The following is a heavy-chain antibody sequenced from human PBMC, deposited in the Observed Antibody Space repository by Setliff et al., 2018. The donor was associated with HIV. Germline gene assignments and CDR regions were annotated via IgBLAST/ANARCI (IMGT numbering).Heavy chain of an antibody. CDR1: GSGFTFSSYS. V-gene: IGHV3-15*01. CDR2: IRSKTDGGTT. J-gene: IGHJ4*02. CDR3: MDFAIAGAWDY. Sequence: PGGSLRLSCAASGSGFTFSSYSMNWVRQAPGKGLEWVGRIRSKTDGGTTDYAAPVKGRFTISRDDSENMLYLQMNDLKTEDTAIYYCMDFAIAGAWDYLGQGTLVTVSS. D-gene: IGHD6-13*01.